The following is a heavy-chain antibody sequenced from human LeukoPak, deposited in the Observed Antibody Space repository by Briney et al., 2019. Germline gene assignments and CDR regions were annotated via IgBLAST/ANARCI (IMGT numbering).Heavy chain of an antibody. CDR2: ISYDGSNI. J-gene: IGHJ5*02. CDR3: AKDGTCSSASCYRFDP. V-gene: IGHV3-30*04. Sequence: GGSLRLSCAASGFTFSNYAMHWVRQAPGKGLEWVAVISYDGSNIYYADSVKGRFTISRDNSKNTLYLQMNSLRTDDTAVYYCAKDGTCSSASCYRFDPWGQGTLVTVSS. CDR1: GFTFSNYA. D-gene: IGHD2-2*01.